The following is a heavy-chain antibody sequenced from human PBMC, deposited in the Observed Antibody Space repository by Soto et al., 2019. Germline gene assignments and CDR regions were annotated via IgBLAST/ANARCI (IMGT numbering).Heavy chain of an antibody. CDR1: GFTFSSYA. CDR3: AKDRTGTTFAEYLQQ. J-gene: IGHJ1*01. V-gene: IGHV3-23*01. D-gene: IGHD1-7*01. Sequence: EVQLLESGGGLVQPGGSLRLSCAASGFTFSSYAMSWVRQAPGKGLEWVSAISGSGSSTYYADSVKGRFTISRDNSQNTLYLQMNSLRGEDTALYYCAKDRTGTTFAEYLQQWGQGTLVTVSS. CDR2: ISGSGSST.